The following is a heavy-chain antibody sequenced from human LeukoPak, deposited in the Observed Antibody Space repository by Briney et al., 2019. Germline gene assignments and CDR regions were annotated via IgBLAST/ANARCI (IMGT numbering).Heavy chain of an antibody. CDR2: ISSSSSTI. CDR1: GFTFSSYS. CDR3: AKDRYYCDSSGYSPFFDY. D-gene: IGHD3-22*01. J-gene: IGHJ4*02. V-gene: IGHV3-48*01. Sequence: GGSLRLSCAASGFTFSSYSMNWVRQAPGKGLEWVSYISSSSSTIYYADSVKGRFTISRDNSKNTLYLQMNSLRAEDTAVYYCAKDRYYCDSSGYSPFFDYWGQGTLVTVSS.